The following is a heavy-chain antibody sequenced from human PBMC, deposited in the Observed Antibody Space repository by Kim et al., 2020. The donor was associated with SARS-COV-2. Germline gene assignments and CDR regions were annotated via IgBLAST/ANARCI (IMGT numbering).Heavy chain of an antibody. CDR3: AKSSGWYAFDI. V-gene: IGHV3-9*01. Sequence: IGYADSVKGRFTISRDNAKNSLYLQMNSLRAEDTALYYCAKSSGWYAFDIWGQGTMVTVSA. D-gene: IGHD6-19*01. CDR2: I. J-gene: IGHJ3*02.